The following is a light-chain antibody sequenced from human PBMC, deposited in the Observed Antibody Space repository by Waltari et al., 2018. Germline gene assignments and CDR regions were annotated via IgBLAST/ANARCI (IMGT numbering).Light chain of an antibody. J-gene: IGLJ1*01. CDR2: EVS. CDR3: SSYTSSSTYV. CDR1: SSDVGGYNY. Sequence: HSVLTQPASVSGSPGQSITISCTGTSSDVGGYNYASWYQQYPGKAPKLIIYEVSKSPLGVSPRFSGSKAGDTASLTISGLQAEDEADYYCSSYTSSSTYVFGTGTKVTVL. V-gene: IGLV2-14*01.